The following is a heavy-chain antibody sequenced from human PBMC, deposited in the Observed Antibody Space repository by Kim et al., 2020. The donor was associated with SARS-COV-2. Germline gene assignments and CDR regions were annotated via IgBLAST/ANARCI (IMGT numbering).Heavy chain of an antibody. CDR2: ISYDGSPN. J-gene: IGHJ4*01. Sequence: GGSLRLSCAASGFTFSSYAMHWVRQAPGKGLEWVAVISYDGSPNSSAASVPFRFPLSLSHSPPPLSLPLPLLSSSSTAVYSCPLSTSAPSYF. CDR3: PLSTSAPSYF. CDR1: GFTFSSYA. V-gene: IGHV3-30*14.